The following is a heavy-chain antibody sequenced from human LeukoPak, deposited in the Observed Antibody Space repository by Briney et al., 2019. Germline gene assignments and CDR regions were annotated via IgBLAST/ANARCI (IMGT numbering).Heavy chain of an antibody. J-gene: IGHJ4*02. CDR1: GGTFSSYA. CDR2: IIPIFGTA. Sequence: ASVKVSCKASGGTFSSYAINWVRQAPGQGLEWMGGIIPIFGTANYAQKFQSRVTITADESTSTAYMELSSLRSEDTAVYYCAGGPYYYDSSGYYYDYWGQGTLVTVSS. D-gene: IGHD3-22*01. V-gene: IGHV1-69*13. CDR3: AGGPYYYDSSGYYYDY.